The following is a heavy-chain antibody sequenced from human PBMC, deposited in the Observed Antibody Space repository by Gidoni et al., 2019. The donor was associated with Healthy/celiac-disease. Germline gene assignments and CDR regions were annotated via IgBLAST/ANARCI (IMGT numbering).Heavy chain of an antibody. Sequence: EVQLLESGGGLVQPGGSLGPSCAASGFTFSSYAMSWVRQAPGKGLGWVSAISGSGGSTYYADSVKGRFTISRDNSKNTLYLQMNSLRAEDTAVYYCAKAEWELAYFDYWGQGTLVTVSS. CDR1: GFTFSSYA. D-gene: IGHD1-26*01. CDR2: ISGSGGST. CDR3: AKAEWELAYFDY. J-gene: IGHJ4*02. V-gene: IGHV3-23*01.